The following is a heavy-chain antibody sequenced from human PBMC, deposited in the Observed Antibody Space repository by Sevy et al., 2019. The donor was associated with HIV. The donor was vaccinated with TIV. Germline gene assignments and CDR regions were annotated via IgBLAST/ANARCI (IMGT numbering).Heavy chain of an antibody. CDR1: GFTFSDYY. J-gene: IGHJ6*02. D-gene: IGHD6-13*01. CDR2: ISSSGSTL. Sequence: GGSLRLSCAASGFTFSDYYMSWIRQAPGKGLEWVSYISSSGSTLYYADSVKGRFTISRDNAKNPLYLQMNSLRAGDTAVYYCTRGGIAAADPTYYYYYGMDVWGQGTTVTVSS. CDR3: TRGGIAAADPTYYYYYGMDV. V-gene: IGHV3-11*01.